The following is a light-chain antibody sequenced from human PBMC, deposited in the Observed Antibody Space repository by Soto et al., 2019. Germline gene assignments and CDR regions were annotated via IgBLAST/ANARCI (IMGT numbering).Light chain of an antibody. J-gene: IGLJ1*01. Sequence: QSLLTLPPSASASRGPSVTISCTGTSSDVGRYNYISWYQQRPGKAPKLIIYEVSKRPSGVPDRLSGFKYGNTASRTVSGLQAEDEADYYCRSYAGKSRYVFGTGTKVTVL. V-gene: IGLV2-8*01. CDR1: SSDVGRYNY. CDR3: RSYAGKSRYV. CDR2: EVS.